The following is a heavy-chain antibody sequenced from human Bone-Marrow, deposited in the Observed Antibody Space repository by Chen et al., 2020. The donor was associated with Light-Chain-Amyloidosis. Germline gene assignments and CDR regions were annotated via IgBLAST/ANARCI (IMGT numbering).Heavy chain of an antibody. CDR1: GFRCSSNA. Sequence: QVQIVEYGGGVVQNGRSLRASCAATGFRCSSNAMVWVRQAPGKVLEWVAVISFHERNKYYADSVKGRFTISRDNSKNTLYLQMNSLRAEDTAVYYCAREGYCSSSSCPFDYWGQGTLVTVSS. D-gene: IGHD2-2*01. CDR2: ISFHERNK. V-gene: IGHV3-30*04. CDR3: AREGYCSSSSCPFDY. J-gene: IGHJ4*02.